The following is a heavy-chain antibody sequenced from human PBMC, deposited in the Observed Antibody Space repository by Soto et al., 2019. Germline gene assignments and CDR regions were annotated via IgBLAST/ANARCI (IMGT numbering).Heavy chain of an antibody. Sequence: TSETLSLTCTVSGGSISSGGYYWSWIRQHPGKGLEWIGYIYYSGSAYYNPSLKSRVTISVDTSKNQFSLKLSSVTAADTAVYYCARDLGAVADNWFDPWGQGTLVTVSS. CDR3: ARDLGAVADNWFDP. V-gene: IGHV4-31*03. J-gene: IGHJ5*02. D-gene: IGHD6-19*01. CDR1: GGSISSGGYY. CDR2: IYYSGSA.